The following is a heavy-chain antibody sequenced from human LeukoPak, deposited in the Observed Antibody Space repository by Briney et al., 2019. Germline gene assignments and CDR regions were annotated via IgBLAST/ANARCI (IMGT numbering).Heavy chain of an antibody. CDR3: ARRGVAAQARGRLFAFDI. CDR2: IFHSGST. CDR1: GGSITSSSYY. Sequence: SETLSLTCTVSGGSITSSSYYWVWIRQPPGKGLEWIGSIFHSGSTYYNASLKSRVTISVDTSRNQFSLKLSSVTAADTAVYYCARRGVAAQARGRLFAFDIWGQGAMVTVSS. V-gene: IGHV4-39*01. D-gene: IGHD6-6*01. J-gene: IGHJ3*02.